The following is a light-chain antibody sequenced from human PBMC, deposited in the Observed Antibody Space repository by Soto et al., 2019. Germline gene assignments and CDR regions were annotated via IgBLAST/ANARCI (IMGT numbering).Light chain of an antibody. CDR1: SSNIGSNT. Sequence: QSVLTQPPSASGTPGQRVTISCSGSSSNIGSNTVNWYQQLPGTAPKLLIYSNNQRPSGVPDRFSGSKSGTSASLAISGLQSADETDYYCAAWDDSLHGVVFGGGTNLIAL. J-gene: IGLJ2*01. V-gene: IGLV1-44*01. CDR2: SNN. CDR3: AAWDDSLHGVV.